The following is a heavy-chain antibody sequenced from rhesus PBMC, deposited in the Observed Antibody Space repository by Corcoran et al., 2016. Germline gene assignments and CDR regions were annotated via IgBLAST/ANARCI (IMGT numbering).Heavy chain of an antibody. CDR3: AGDRPAITMIVVTPNSLDV. V-gene: IGHV4-81*01. Sequence: QVQLQESGPGLVQPSEPLSLHCAVSDGSISGYYWHWIRQPHGKGLEWIGNIDGNIANTNYNPSHKSRITIAKDTYKNQFSLKLSAVTAADTAVYYCAGDRPAITMIVVTPNSLDVWGRGVLVTVSS. D-gene: IGHD3-28*01. CDR2: IDGNIANT. CDR1: DGSISGYY. J-gene: IGHJ5-2*02.